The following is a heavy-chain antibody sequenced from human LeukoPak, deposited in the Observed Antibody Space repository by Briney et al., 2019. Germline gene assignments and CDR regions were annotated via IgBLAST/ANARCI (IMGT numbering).Heavy chain of an antibody. CDR2: INPSGGST. V-gene: IGHV1-46*01. Sequence: GASVKVSCKASGYTFTSYYMHWVRQAPGQGLEWMGIINPSGGSTSYAQKFQGRVTMTRDMSTSTVYMELSSLRSEDTAVYYCARDLPSNWNDVGLDYWGQGTLVTVSS. CDR3: ARDLPSNWNDVGLDY. D-gene: IGHD1-1*01. J-gene: IGHJ4*02. CDR1: GYTFTSYY.